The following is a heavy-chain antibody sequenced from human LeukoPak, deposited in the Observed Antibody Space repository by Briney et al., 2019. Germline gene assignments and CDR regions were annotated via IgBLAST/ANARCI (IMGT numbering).Heavy chain of an antibody. CDR3: ARDSGYCSSTSCSRAFDY. V-gene: IGHV4-30-4*01. D-gene: IGHD2-2*01. CDR1: GGSISSGDYY. J-gene: IGHJ4*02. CDR2: IYYSGST. Sequence: SQTLSLTCTVSGGSISSGDYYWSWLRQPPGKGLEWIGYIYYSGSTYYNPSLKSRVTISVDTSKNQFSLKLSSVTAADTAVYYCARDSGYCSSTSCSRAFDYWGQGTLVTVSS.